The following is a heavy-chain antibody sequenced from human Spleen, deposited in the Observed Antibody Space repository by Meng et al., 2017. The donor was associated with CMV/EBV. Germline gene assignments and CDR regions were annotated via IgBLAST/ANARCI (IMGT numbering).Heavy chain of an antibody. CDR1: GFTFSSYE. V-gene: IGHV3-7*01. D-gene: IGHD5-18*01. CDR2: IKQDGSEK. J-gene: IGHJ4*02. CDR3: ATDRYSYGPFDY. Sequence: GESLKISCTASGFTFSSYEMSWVRQAPGKGLEWVANIKQDGSEKYYVDSVKGRFTISRDNAKNSLYLQMNSLRAEDTAVYYCATDRYSYGPFDYWGQGTLVTVSS.